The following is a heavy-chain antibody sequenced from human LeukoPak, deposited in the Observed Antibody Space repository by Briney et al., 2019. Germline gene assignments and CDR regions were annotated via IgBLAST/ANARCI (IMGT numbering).Heavy chain of an antibody. CDR2: IYYSGST. Sequence: PSETLSLTCTVSGGSFSSSSYYWAWLRQPPGKGLEWIGSIYYSGSTYHNPSLKSRVTISVDTSKNQFSLRLSSVTAADTAVYYCARHGRRRIGLTMIVVYYFDYWGQGTLVTASS. J-gene: IGHJ4*02. D-gene: IGHD3-22*01. CDR1: GGSFSSSSYY. V-gene: IGHV4-39*01. CDR3: ARHGRRRIGLTMIVVYYFDY.